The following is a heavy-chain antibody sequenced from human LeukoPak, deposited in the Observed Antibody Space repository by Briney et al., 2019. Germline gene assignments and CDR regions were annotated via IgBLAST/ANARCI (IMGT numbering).Heavy chain of an antibody. CDR1: AYTFTSYT. V-gene: IGHV1-18*01. Sequence: ASVKVSCKASAYTFTSYTISWVRQAPGQGLEWMGWISPYNGNTDFAQKLQGRVTMTTDTSTNTAYMELRSLRSDDTVVYYCARADTNGWEIDYWGQGTLVTVSS. D-gene: IGHD6-19*01. CDR2: ISPYNGNT. CDR3: ARADTNGWEIDY. J-gene: IGHJ4*02.